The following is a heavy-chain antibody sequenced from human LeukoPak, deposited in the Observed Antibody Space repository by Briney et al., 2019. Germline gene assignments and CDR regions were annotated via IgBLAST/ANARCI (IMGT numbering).Heavy chain of an antibody. CDR1: GYSINSAFY. CDR3: ATRKLGNDY. D-gene: IGHD7-27*01. Sequence: SETLSLTCTVSGYSINSAFYWGWIRVPPGKGLEWIGYIYYTETSYNPSLKSRVTISADTSKNQFSLKLYSVTAADTAVYYCATRKLGNDYWGQGTLVTVSS. V-gene: IGHV4-61*01. J-gene: IGHJ4*02. CDR2: IYYTET.